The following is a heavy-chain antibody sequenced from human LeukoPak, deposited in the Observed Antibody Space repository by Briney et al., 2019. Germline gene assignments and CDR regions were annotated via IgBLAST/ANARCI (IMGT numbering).Heavy chain of an antibody. J-gene: IGHJ6*03. D-gene: IGHD5-24*01. CDR1: GGTFGSYA. V-gene: IGHV1-69*13. CDR3: ARVEGYYYYMDV. Sequence: SVKVSCKASGGTFGSYAISWVRQAPGQGLEWMGGIIPIFGTANYAQKFQGRVTITADESTSTAYMELSSLRSEDTAVYYCARVEGYYYYMDVWGKGTTVTVSS. CDR2: IIPIFGTA.